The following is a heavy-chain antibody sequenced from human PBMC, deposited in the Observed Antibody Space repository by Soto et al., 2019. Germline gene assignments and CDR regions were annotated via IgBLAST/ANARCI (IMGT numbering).Heavy chain of an antibody. Sequence: QVQLVQSGAEVKKPGSSVKVSCKASGGTFSSYAISWVRQAPGQGLEWMGGIIPIFGTANYAQKFQGRVTITADESTSTAYMELSSLRSEDTAVYYCARARCSEVATRDYWYFDLWGRGTLVTVSS. CDR3: ARARCSEVATRDYWYFDL. CDR2: IIPIFGTA. D-gene: IGHD5-12*01. J-gene: IGHJ2*01. CDR1: GGTFSSYA. V-gene: IGHV1-69*01.